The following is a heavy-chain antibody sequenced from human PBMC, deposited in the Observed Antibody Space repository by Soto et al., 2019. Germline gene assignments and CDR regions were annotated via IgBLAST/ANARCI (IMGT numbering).Heavy chain of an antibody. D-gene: IGHD2-2*02. Sequence: GASVKVSCRGSGYTFTSYGISWVRQAPGQGLEWMGWISAYNGNTNYAQKPQGRVTMTTDTSTSTAYMELSSLRSDDTAVYYCARDLPWVVVVPAAILSAGGMDVWGQGTTVTVSS. V-gene: IGHV1-18*04. CDR2: ISAYNGNT. CDR3: ARDLPWVVVVPAAILSAGGMDV. J-gene: IGHJ6*02. CDR1: GYTFTSYG.